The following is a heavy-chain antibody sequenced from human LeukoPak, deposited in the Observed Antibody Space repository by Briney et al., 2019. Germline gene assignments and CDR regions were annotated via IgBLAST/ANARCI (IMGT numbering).Heavy chain of an antibody. Sequence: GGSLRLSCAASGFTFSSYSMNWVRQAPGKGLEWVSSISSSSYIYYADSVKGRFTISRDNAKNSLHLQMNSLRAEDTAVYYCARDRFWYAFDIWGQGTMVTVSS. CDR3: ARDRFWYAFDI. CDR2: ISSSSYI. V-gene: IGHV3-21*01. J-gene: IGHJ3*02. D-gene: IGHD2-8*02. CDR1: GFTFSSYS.